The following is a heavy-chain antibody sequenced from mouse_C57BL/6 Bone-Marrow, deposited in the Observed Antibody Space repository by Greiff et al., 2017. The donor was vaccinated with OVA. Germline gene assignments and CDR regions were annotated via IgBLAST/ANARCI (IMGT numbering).Heavy chain of an antibody. D-gene: IGHD1-1*02. CDR1: GYTFTSYW. V-gene: IGHV1-62-3*01. CDR2: IDPNSGGT. Sequence: QVQLQQPGAELVKPGASVKLSCKASGYTFTSYWMHWVKQRPGRGLEWIGMIDPNSGGTNYNEKFKSKATLTVDKSSSTAYMQLSSLTSEDSAVYYCARSLCYDGCCYGFAYWGQGTLVTVSA. J-gene: IGHJ3*01. CDR3: ARSLCYDGCCYGFAY.